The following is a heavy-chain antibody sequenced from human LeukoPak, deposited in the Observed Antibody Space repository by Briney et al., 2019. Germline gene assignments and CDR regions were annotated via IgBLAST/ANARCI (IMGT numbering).Heavy chain of an antibody. CDR1: GGSISSSNYY. V-gene: IGHV4-39*07. CDR3: ARSTYCSGGSCSHNWFDP. J-gene: IGHJ5*02. CDR2: IYYSGST. D-gene: IGHD2-15*01. Sequence: PSETLSLTCTVSGGSISSSNYYWGWIRQPPGKGLECIGSIYYSGSTYYNPSLKSRVTISVDTSKNQFSLKLSSVTAADTAVYYCARSTYCSGGSCSHNWFDPWGQGTLVTVSS.